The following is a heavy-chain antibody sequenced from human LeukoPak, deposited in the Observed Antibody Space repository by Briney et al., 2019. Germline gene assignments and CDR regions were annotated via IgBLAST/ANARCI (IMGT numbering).Heavy chain of an antibody. V-gene: IGHV3-23*01. Sequence: PGGSLRLSCAASGFIFSSYAMSWVRQAPGKGLEWVSAISGNGYNTYYADSVKGRFTISSESSGNTLYLQMHNLRAEDTAVYYCAKGVRLWFAFYFDYWGQGTLVTVSS. CDR1: GFIFSSYA. J-gene: IGHJ4*02. D-gene: IGHD3-10*01. CDR3: AKGVRLWFAFYFDY. CDR2: ISGNGYNT.